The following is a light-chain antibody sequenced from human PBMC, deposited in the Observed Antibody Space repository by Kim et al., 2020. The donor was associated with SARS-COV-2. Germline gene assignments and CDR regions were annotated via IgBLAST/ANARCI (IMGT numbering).Light chain of an antibody. J-gene: IGKJ2*01. CDR3: QQYASPLYT. CDR1: QTVGNNY. V-gene: IGKV3-20*01. Sequence: EIVLTQSPDTLSLSPGERVTLSCRASQTVGNNYLAWYQQKPGQAPRLLIYAASNRVTGIPDRFSGSGSGTDFTLTISRLEPEDFAVYHCQQYASPLYTFGQGTKLEIK. CDR2: AAS.